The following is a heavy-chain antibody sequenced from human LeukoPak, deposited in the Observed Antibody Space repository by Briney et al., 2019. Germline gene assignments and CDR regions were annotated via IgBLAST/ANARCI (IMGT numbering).Heavy chain of an antibody. D-gene: IGHD2-21*01. V-gene: IGHV3-74*01. CDR3: AREIMVSREWYFDL. CDR1: GLTLSNYW. J-gene: IGHJ2*01. CDR2: MNNDGSGT. Sequence: GGSLRLSCAASGLTLSNYWMHWVRQAPGKGLVWVSHMNNDGSGTTYADSVRGRFTISRDNAKNTLYLQMNSLRVEDTAVYFCAREIMVSREWYFDLWGRGTLVTVAS.